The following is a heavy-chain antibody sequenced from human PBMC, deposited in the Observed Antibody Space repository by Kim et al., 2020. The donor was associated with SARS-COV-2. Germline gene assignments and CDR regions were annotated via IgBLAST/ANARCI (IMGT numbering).Heavy chain of an antibody. CDR1: GGSLSSYF. V-gene: IGHV4-34*01. J-gene: IGHJ5*02. D-gene: IGHD3-10*01. Sequence: SETLSLTCGVYGGSLSSYFWTWIRQPPGKGLEWIGEINDSGSTNYNPSLKSRVTISVDTSKNHFSLKLTSVTAADTAVYYCARGYFASGFNWFAPWGPG. CDR2: INDSGST. CDR3: ARGYFASGFNWFAP.